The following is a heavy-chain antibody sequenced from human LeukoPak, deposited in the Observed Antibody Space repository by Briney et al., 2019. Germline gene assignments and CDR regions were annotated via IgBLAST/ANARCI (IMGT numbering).Heavy chain of an antibody. V-gene: IGHV4-59*06. D-gene: IGHD3-3*01. CDR1: GGSISSYY. CDR2: IYYSGST. CDR3: ARASGYFIGP. J-gene: IGHJ5*02. Sequence: SETLSLTCTVSGGSISSYYWSWIRQHAGKGLEWIGYIYYSGSTYYNPSLKSRVTISVDTSKNQFSLKLSSVTAADTAVYYCARASGYFIGPWGQGTLVTVSS.